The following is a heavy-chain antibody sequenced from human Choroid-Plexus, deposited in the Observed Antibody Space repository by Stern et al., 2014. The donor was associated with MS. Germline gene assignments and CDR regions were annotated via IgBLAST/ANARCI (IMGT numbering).Heavy chain of an antibody. J-gene: IGHJ4*02. CDR2: ISYDGSDK. D-gene: IGHD2-15*01. CDR1: GFTFSNFG. V-gene: IGHV3-30*18. Sequence: VQLVESGGGVAQPGWPLILSCAASGFTFSNFGMHWVRQAPGKGLEWVALISYDGSDKYYADSVKGRFTIFRDNSKNTLYMHMNSLRAEDTAVYYCAKDRQWSTYFFDYWGQGSLVTVSS. CDR3: AKDRQWSTYFFDY.